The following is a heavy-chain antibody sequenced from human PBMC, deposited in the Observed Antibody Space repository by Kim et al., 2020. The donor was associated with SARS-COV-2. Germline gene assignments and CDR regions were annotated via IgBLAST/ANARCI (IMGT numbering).Heavy chain of an antibody. V-gene: IGHV4-59*08. J-gene: IGHJ5*02. CDR3: ARHGLLDPWFGELSRNWFDP. D-gene: IGHD3-10*01. CDR2: IYYSGST. Sequence: SETLSLTCTVSGGSISSYYWSWIRQPPGKGLEWIGYIYYSGSTNYNPSLKSRVTISVDTSKNQFSLKLSSVTAADTAVYYCARHGLLDPWFGELSRNWFDPWGQGTLVTVSS. CDR1: GGSISSYY.